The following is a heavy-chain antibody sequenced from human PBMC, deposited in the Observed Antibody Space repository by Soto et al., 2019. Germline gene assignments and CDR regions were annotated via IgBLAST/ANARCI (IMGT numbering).Heavy chain of an antibody. CDR3: ARVDGRIAARGYFDY. CDR1: GYIFTSYG. V-gene: IGHV1-18*04. J-gene: IGHJ4*02. Sequence: ASVKVSCKASGYIFTSYGISWVRQAPGQGLEWMGWISAYNGNTNYAQKLQGRVTMTTDTSTSTAYMELRSLRSDDTAVYYCARVDGRIAARGYFDYWGQGTLVTVSS. D-gene: IGHD6-6*01. CDR2: ISAYNGNT.